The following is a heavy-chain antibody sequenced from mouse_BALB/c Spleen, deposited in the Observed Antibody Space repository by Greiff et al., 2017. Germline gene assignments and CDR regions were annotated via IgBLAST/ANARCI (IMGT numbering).Heavy chain of an antibody. Sequence: VQLQQSGAELVRSGASVKLSCTASGFNITDYYMHWVKQRPEQGLEWIGWIDPENGDTEYAPKFQGKATMTADTSSNTAYLQLSSLTSEDTAVYYGNAYDCGSSSPWFAYWGQGTLVTVSA. CDR1: GFNITDYY. J-gene: IGHJ3*01. V-gene: IGHV14-4*02. CDR3: NAYDCGSSSPWFAY. D-gene: IGHD1-1*01. CDR2: IDPENGDT.